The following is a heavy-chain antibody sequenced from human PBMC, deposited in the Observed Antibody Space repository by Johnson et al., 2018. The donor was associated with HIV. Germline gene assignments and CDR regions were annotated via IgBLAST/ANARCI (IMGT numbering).Heavy chain of an antibody. V-gene: IGHV3-30*03. CDR3: ARGRGALDI. CDR2: ISYDGSNK. J-gene: IGHJ3*02. Sequence: QVQLVESGGGVVRPGGSLRLSCAASGFTFDDYGMSWVRQAPGKGLEWVAVISYDGSNKYYADSVKGRFTISRDNSKNTLYLQMNSLRAEDTAVYYCARGRGALDIWGQGTMVTVSS. D-gene: IGHD3-16*01. CDR1: GFTFDDYG.